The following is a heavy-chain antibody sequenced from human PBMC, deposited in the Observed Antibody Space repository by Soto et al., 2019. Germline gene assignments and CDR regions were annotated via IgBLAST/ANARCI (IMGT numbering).Heavy chain of an antibody. J-gene: IGHJ5*02. V-gene: IGHV4-31*03. CDR3: ARHLSGDYPNSNWFDP. CDR1: GDSIDNTVFF. Sequence: QVHLQESGPGLVKPSQTLSLTCSVSGDSIDNTVFFWNWIRQHPEKGLEWIGYISSSGKTYYNPSLKRRVSRSLDKSRNQFSLNLTSVTAADTAEYFCARHLSGDYPNSNWFDPWGQGTLVTVSS. CDR2: ISSSGKT. D-gene: IGHD4-17*01.